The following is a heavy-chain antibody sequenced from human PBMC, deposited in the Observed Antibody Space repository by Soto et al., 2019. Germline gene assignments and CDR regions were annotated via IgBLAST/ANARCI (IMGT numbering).Heavy chain of an antibody. CDR3: ARGARIAAVGTIRFDP. CDR2: IDHVGIT. CDR1: GGSFSGYY. Sequence: QVQLQQWGAGLLKPSETLSLTCAVYGGSFSGYYWGWIRQPPGKGLEWIGEIDHVGITYYNPSLESRVTISVDTYKNQLSLKLSSVTAADTAMYYCARGARIAAVGTIRFDPWGQGSLVTVSS. D-gene: IGHD6-13*01. V-gene: IGHV4-34*01. J-gene: IGHJ5*02.